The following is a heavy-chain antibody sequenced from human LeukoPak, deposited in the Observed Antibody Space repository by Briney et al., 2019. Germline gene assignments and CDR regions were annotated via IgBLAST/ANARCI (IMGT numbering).Heavy chain of an antibody. CDR1: GFTFDDYA. Sequence: PGRSLRLSCAASGFTFDDYAMHWVRQAPGKGLEWVSGISWNSGSIGYADSVKGRFTISRDNAKNSLYLQMNSLRAEDTALYYCAEGGPYDSSGPFDYWGQGTLVTVSS. J-gene: IGHJ4*02. D-gene: IGHD3-22*01. CDR2: ISWNSGSI. CDR3: AEGGPYDSSGPFDY. V-gene: IGHV3-9*01.